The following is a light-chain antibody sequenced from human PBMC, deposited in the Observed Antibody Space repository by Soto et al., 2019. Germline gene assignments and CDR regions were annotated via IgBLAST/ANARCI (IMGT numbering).Light chain of an antibody. CDR3: QQANSFPRT. CDR2: AAS. Sequence: DIQMTQSPSTLSASVGDRVTITCRASQSISSWLAWYQQKPGKAPKLLIYAASNLQTGVPSRFSGSGSGTDFTLTISSLQPEDFATYYCQQANSFPRTFGPGTKVDIK. J-gene: IGKJ3*01. CDR1: QSISSW. V-gene: IGKV1-12*01.